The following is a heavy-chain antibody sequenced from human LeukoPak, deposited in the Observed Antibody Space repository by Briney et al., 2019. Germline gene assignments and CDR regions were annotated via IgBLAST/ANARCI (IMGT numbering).Heavy chain of an antibody. Sequence: ASVKVSCKVSGYTLTELSMHWVRQAPGKGLEWMGGFDPEDGETIYAQKFQGRVTMTEDTSTDTAYMELSSLRSEDTAVYYCANGLSPGAAAGNFDYWGQGTLVTVSS. D-gene: IGHD6-13*01. V-gene: IGHV1-24*01. CDR2: FDPEDGET. CDR3: ANGLSPGAAAGNFDY. CDR1: GYTLTELS. J-gene: IGHJ4*02.